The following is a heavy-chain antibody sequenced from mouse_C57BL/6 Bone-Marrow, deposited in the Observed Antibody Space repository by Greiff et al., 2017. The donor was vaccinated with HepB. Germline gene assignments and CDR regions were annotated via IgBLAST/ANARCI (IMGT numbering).Heavy chain of an antibody. V-gene: IGHV1-82*01. CDR3: ARENDGYFLRNYFDY. J-gene: IGHJ2*01. D-gene: IGHD2-3*01. CDR2: IYPGDGDT. CDR1: GYAFSSSW. Sequence: VQLQQSGPELVKPGASVKISCKASGYAFSSSWMNWVKQRPGKGLEWIGRIYPGDGDTNYNGKFKGKATLTADKSSSTAYMQLSSLTSEDSAVYCCARENDGYFLRNYFDYWGQGTTLTVSS.